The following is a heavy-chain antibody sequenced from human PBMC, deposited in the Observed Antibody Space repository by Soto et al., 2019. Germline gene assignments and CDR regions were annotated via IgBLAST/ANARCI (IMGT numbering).Heavy chain of an antibody. CDR2: ISTYTGNT. CDR1: GYTFTNYD. Sequence: QVHLVQSGAEVKKPGASVKVSCKASGYTFTNYDINWVRQAPGQGLEWMGWISTYTGNTNYAQKLQGRVTMTTDTPTSTAYMELRSRRADDTAGYYCARGYYYGSGRPTPGGMDVWGQGTTVTVSS. V-gene: IGHV1-18*01. J-gene: IGHJ6*02. D-gene: IGHD3-10*01. CDR3: ARGYYYGSGRPTPGGMDV.